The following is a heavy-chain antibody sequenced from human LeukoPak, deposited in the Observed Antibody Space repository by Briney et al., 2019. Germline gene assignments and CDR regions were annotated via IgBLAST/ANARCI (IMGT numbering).Heavy chain of an antibody. V-gene: IGHV4-39*07. J-gene: IGHJ4*02. CDR1: GGSISSSSYY. D-gene: IGHD5-18*01. CDR3: ARSTAMVALVDY. Sequence: SETLSLTCTVSGGSISSSSYYWGWIRQPPGKGLEWIGSIYYSGNTYYNPSLKSRVTISVDTSKNQFSLKLSSVTAADTAVYYCARSTAMVALVDYWGQGTLVTVSS. CDR2: IYYSGNT.